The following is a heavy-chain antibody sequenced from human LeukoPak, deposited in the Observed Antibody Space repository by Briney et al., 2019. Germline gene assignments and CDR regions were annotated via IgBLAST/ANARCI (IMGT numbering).Heavy chain of an antibody. CDR2: INPSGGST. CDR1: GYTFTGYY. V-gene: IGHV1-46*01. J-gene: IGHJ4*02. Sequence: ASVKVSCKASGYTFTGYYMHWVRQAPGQGLEWMGIINPSGGSTSYAQKFQGRVTMTRDMSTSTVYMELSSLRSEDTAVYYCASCGYSYGFGYFDYWGQGTLVTVSS. D-gene: IGHD5-18*01. CDR3: ASCGYSYGFGYFDY.